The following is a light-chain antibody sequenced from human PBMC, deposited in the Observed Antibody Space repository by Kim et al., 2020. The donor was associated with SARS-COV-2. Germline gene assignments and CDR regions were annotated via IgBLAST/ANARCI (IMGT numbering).Light chain of an antibody. J-gene: IGKJ4*01. CDR3: QQYCCSPLT. CDR1: QSITSSY. CDR2: SAS. Sequence: DIVLTQSPGTLSLSPGERATLSCRASQSITSSYLAWYQQKPGQAPRLLIYSASNRATGIPDRFSGSGSGTDFTLTINRLEPEDFAVYYCQQYCCSPLTFGGGTKVDIK. V-gene: IGKV3-20*01.